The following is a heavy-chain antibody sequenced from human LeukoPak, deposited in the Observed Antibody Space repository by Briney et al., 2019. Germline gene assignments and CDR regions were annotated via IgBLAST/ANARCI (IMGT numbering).Heavy chain of an antibody. CDR3: ARGRHYDILTGSAYYFDY. CDR1: GFTFSSYE. V-gene: IGHV3-48*03. D-gene: IGHD3-9*01. CDR2: ISSSGSTI. J-gene: IGHJ4*02. Sequence: PGGSLRLSCAASGFTFSSYEMNWVRQAPGKGLEWVSYISSSGSTIYYADSVKGRFTISRDNAKNSLYLQMNSLRAEDTAVYYCARGRHYDILTGSAYYFDYWGQGTLVTVSS.